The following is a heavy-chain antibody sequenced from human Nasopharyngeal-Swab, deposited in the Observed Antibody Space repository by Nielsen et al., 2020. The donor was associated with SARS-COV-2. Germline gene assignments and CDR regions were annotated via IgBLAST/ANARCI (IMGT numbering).Heavy chain of an antibody. J-gene: IGHJ6*02. Sequence: GASLKISCAASGITVSSNYMTWVRPAPGKGLEWVSLIYSDGSTYYSDSVRGRFTISRDNSKNTLYLQMNYLRAEDTALYYCARDNRLQLWLRFYGLDVWGQGTTVTVSS. D-gene: IGHD5-18*01. V-gene: IGHV3-66*01. CDR1: GITVSSNY. CDR2: IYSDGST. CDR3: ARDNRLQLWLRFYGLDV.